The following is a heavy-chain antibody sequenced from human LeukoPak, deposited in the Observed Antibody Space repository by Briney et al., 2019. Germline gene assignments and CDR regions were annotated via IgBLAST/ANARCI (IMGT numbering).Heavy chain of an antibody. D-gene: IGHD1-26*01. CDR2: INPSGGST. J-gene: IGHJ4*02. CDR1: GGTFSSYA. V-gene: IGHV1-46*01. Sequence: ASVKVSCKASGGTFSSYAISWVRQAPGQGLERMGIINPSGGSTSYAQKFQGRVTMTRDMSTSTVYMELSSLRSEDTAVYYCARVMGAGDYWGQGTLVTVSS. CDR3: ARVMGAGDY.